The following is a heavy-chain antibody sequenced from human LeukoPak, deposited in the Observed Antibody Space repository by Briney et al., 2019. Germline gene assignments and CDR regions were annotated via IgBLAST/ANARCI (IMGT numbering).Heavy chain of an antibody. V-gene: IGHV3-33*01. D-gene: IGHD3-10*01. CDR3: ARDWAVG. CDR2: IWSDGSNK. Sequence: PGRSLRLSCAASGFSFSTYGMHWVRQPPGKGLEWVAAIWSDGSNKNYADSVKGRFTISRDNSKNTLYLQMNSLRTEDTAVYYCARDWAVGWGQGTLVSVSS. J-gene: IGHJ4*02. CDR1: GFSFSTYG.